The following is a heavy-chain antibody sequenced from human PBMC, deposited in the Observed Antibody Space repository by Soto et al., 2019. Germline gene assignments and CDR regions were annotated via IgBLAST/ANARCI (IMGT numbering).Heavy chain of an antibody. V-gene: IGHV3-7*01. D-gene: IGHD6-6*01. CDR3: ARSAARDYYYYYGMDV. Sequence: GGSLRLSCAASGFTFSSYWMNWVRQAPGKGLEWVANIKQDGSEKYYVDSVKGRFTISRDNAKNSLYLQMNSLRAEDTAVYYCARSAARDYYYYYGMDVWGQGTTVTVSS. CDR2: IKQDGSEK. CDR1: GFTFSSYW. J-gene: IGHJ6*02.